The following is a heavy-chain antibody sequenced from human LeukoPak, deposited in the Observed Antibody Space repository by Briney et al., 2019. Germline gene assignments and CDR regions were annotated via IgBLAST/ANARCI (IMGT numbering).Heavy chain of an antibody. CDR2: INGDGSST. Sequence: PGGSLRLSCAASGFTFSNYWMNWVRQAPGKGLVWVSRINGDGSSTRYADSAKGRFTISRDNAKNTLFLQMDSLRAEDTAVYYCVREGAVADFDCWGQGTLVTVSS. CDR3: VREGAVADFDC. D-gene: IGHD6-19*01. V-gene: IGHV3-74*01. CDR1: GFTFSNYW. J-gene: IGHJ4*02.